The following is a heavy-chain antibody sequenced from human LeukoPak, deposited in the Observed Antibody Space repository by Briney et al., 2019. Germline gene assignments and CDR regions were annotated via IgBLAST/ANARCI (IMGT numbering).Heavy chain of an antibody. Sequence: GGSLRLSCAASGFTFSSYWMSWVRQAPGKGLEWVGRIKSKTDGGTTDYAAPVKGRFTISRDDSKNTLYLQMNSLKTEDTAVYYCTTDPEDTAMVGTVYWGQGTLVTVSS. V-gene: IGHV3-15*01. D-gene: IGHD5-18*01. CDR1: GFTFSSYW. CDR2: IKSKTDGGTT. J-gene: IGHJ4*02. CDR3: TTDPEDTAMVGTVY.